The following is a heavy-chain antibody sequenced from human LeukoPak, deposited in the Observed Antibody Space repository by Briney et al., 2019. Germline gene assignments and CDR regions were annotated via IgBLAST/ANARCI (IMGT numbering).Heavy chain of an antibody. Sequence: PLETLSLTCAVSGYSISSGYYWGWIRQPPGKGLEWIGSIYHTGRTYYNPSLKSRVTISIDTSKNQFSLKLSSVTAADTAVYYCVRDWAHCGGDCYPRYWGQGTLVTVSS. CDR3: VRDWAHCGGDCYPRY. V-gene: IGHV4-38-2*02. CDR2: IYHTGRT. J-gene: IGHJ4*02. D-gene: IGHD2-21*02. CDR1: GYSISSGYY.